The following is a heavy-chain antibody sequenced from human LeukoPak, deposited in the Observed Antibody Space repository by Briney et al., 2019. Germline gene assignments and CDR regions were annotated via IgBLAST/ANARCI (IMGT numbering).Heavy chain of an antibody. Sequence: SETLSLTCSVSAGSISSSNYYWGWIRQPAGKGLEWIGSIYYSGRTYYNPSLKSRVTISVDTSKNQFSLKLSSVTAADTAVYYCASVVGTAIDYWGQGTLVTVSS. V-gene: IGHV4-39*07. J-gene: IGHJ4*02. CDR2: IYYSGRT. D-gene: IGHD5-18*01. CDR3: ASVVGTAIDY. CDR1: AGSISSSNYY.